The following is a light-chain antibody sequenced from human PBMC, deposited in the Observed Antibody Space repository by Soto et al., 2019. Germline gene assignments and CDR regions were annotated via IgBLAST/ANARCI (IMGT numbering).Light chain of an antibody. CDR1: QSVSSRY. CDR2: GAS. CDR3: QQSSNWPPWT. V-gene: IGKV3D-20*02. Sequence: EIVLTQSPGTLSLSPGERATLSCRASQSVSSRYLAWYQQKPGQAPRLLIYGASTRVTGIPARFSGSGSGTDFTLTISRLQPEDIAMYYCQQSSNWPPWTFGRGTRVEI. J-gene: IGKJ1*01.